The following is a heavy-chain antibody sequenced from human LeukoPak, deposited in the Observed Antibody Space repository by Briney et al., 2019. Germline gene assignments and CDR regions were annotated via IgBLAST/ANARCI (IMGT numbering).Heavy chain of an antibody. V-gene: IGHV4-34*01. J-gene: IGHJ5*02. CDR1: GGSVRGYY. Sequence: PSETLSLTCAVSGGSVRGYYWRWIRQPPGKGLEWIGEVNHGEGTNYNPSLTSRVTISVDTSKNQFSLTLSSVTAADTAVYYCARGGHMVRGVIIASRRLDPWGQGTLVTVSS. CDR2: VNHGEGT. CDR3: ARGGHMVRGVIIASRRLDP. D-gene: IGHD3-10*01.